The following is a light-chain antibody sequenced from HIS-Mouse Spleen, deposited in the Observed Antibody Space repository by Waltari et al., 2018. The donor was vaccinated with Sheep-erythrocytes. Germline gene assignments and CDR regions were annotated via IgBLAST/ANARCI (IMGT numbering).Light chain of an antibody. J-gene: IGLJ1*01. CDR3: CSYAGSYNYV. CDR2: DVS. Sequence: QCALTQPRSVSGSPGQSVTISCTGTSSDVGGYNYVSWYQQNPCKAPKLMYYDVSKRPSGVPDRFSGSKYGNTASLTNSGLQAEDEADYYCCSYAGSYNYVFGTGTKVTVL. V-gene: IGLV2-11*01. CDR1: SSDVGGYNY.